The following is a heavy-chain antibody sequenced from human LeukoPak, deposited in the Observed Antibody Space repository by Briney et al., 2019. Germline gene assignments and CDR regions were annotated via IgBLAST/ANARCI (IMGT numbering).Heavy chain of an antibody. Sequence: PGGSLRLSCAASGFTFSSYAMSWVRQAPGKGLEWVSAISGSGGSTYYADSVKGRFTISRDNSKNTLYLQMNSLRAEDTAVYYCAKADLVLERPPQGEAFDIWGQGTMVTVSS. J-gene: IGHJ3*02. V-gene: IGHV3-23*01. CDR1: GFTFSSYA. CDR2: ISGSGGST. D-gene: IGHD3-3*01. CDR3: AKADLVLERPPQGEAFDI.